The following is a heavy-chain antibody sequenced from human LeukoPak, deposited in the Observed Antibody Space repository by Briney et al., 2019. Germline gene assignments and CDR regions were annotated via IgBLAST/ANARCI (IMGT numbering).Heavy chain of an antibody. J-gene: IGHJ4*02. Sequence: GGSLRLSCAASGFTFRSYQMNWVRQAPGKGVEWISYISSSGSTIYYADSVKGRFTISRDNAKNSLYLQMKSLRAEDTAVYYCARSDTSGYYHIPTDYWGQGTLVTVSS. V-gene: IGHV3-48*03. D-gene: IGHD3-22*01. CDR1: GFTFRSYQ. CDR2: ISSSGSTI. CDR3: ARSDTSGYYHIPTDY.